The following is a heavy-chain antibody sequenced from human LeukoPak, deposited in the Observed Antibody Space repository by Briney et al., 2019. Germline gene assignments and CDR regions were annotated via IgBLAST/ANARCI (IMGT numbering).Heavy chain of an antibody. D-gene: IGHD3-22*01. V-gene: IGHV3-21*01. J-gene: IGHJ4*02. CDR3: ARDPGRYDSSGYYRY. Sequence: PGGSLRLSCAASGFTFSSYSMNWVRQAPGKGLEWVSSISSSSYIYYADSVKGRFTISRDNAKNSLYLQMNSLRAEDTAVYYCARDPGRYDSSGYYRYWGQGTLVTVSS. CDR1: GFTFSSYS. CDR2: ISSSSYI.